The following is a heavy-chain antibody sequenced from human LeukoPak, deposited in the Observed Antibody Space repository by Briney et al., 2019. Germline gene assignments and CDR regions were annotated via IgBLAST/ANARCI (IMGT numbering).Heavy chain of an antibody. CDR2: INTNTGNP. CDR1: GYTFTSYA. J-gene: IGHJ3*02. V-gene: IGHV7-4-1*02. D-gene: IGHD3-22*01. Sequence: ASVKVSCKASGYTFTSYAMNWVRQAPGQGLEWMGWINTNTGNPTYAQGFTGRFVFSLDTSVSTAYLQISSLKAEDTAVYYYARIQYYYDSSGHFLQSVDAFDIWGQGTMVTVSS. CDR3: ARIQYYYDSSGHFLQSVDAFDI.